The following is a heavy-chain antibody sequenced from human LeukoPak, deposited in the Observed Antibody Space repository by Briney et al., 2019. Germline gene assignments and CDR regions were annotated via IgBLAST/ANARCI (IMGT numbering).Heavy chain of an antibody. CDR3: AKGSYSSSWSTTNFQH. CDR2: ISWNSGSI. V-gene: IGHV3-9*01. J-gene: IGHJ1*01. D-gene: IGHD6-13*01. CDR1: GFTFDDYA. Sequence: GGSLRLSCAASGFTFDDYAMHWVRQAPGKGLEWVSGISWNSGSIGYADSVKGRFTISRDNAKNSLYLQMNSLRAEDTALYYCAKGSYSSSWSTTNFQHWGQGTLVTASS.